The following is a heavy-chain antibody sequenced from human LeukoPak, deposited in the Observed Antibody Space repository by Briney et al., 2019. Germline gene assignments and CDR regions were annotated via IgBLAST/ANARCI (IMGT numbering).Heavy chain of an antibody. CDR3: ARASSGYYPGFDY. CDR1: GYSISSGYY. D-gene: IGHD3-22*01. CDR2: IYHSGST. Sequence: PSETLSLTCAVSGYSISSGYYWGWIRQPPGKGLEWIGSIYHSGSTHYNPSLKSRVTISVDTSKNQFSLKVISVTAADTAVYYCARASSGYYPGFDYWGQGTLVTVSS. J-gene: IGHJ4*02. V-gene: IGHV4-38-2*01.